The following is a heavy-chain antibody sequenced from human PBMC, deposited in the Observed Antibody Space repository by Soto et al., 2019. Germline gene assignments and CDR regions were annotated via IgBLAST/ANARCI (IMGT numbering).Heavy chain of an antibody. J-gene: IGHJ4*02. Sequence: EVQLLESGGGLVQPGGSLRLSCAASGVTFTSYAMTWVRQVPGEGLQWVSSISKSGDSTHYAYSVKGRFTTSRDNSKNTLYLKMNSLRAEDTAIYNCAKGSFGFDYWGQGTLVTVSS. CDR1: GVTFTSYA. CDR3: AKGSFGFDY. D-gene: IGHD3-10*01. V-gene: IGHV3-23*01. CDR2: ISKSGDST.